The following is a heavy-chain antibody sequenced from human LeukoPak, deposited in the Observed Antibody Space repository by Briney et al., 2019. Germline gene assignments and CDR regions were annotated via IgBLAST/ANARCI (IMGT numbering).Heavy chain of an antibody. CDR1: GFSFSSFD. Sequence: PGGSLRLSCAAAGFSFSSFDMSWVRQAQGKGLEWVSGISTSGGSTYDAVSVKGRFTIARDNSKKSLYVQMSRLRDEDTAEYYCAKSRGAINDVFDIWGQGTMVTVSA. V-gene: IGHV3-23*01. CDR2: ISTSGGST. D-gene: IGHD3-22*01. CDR3: AKSRGAINDVFDI. J-gene: IGHJ3*02.